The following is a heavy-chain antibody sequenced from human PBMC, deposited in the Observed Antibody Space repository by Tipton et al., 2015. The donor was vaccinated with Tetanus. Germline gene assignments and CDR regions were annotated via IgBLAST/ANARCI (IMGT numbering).Heavy chain of an antibody. J-gene: IGHJ4*02. V-gene: IGHV1-69*06. CDR3: ARAPNRISRASDY. CDR1: GGTFTNYA. Sequence: QLVQSGAEMKKPGSSVKVSCKASGGTFTNYALSWVRQAPGQGLEWVGGITPIFGTTNSAPKFQGRVTITADKSTNPAYMELSSLRSEDTAVYYCARAPNRISRASDYWGQGTQIIVSS. CDR2: ITPIFGTT. D-gene: IGHD1-14*01.